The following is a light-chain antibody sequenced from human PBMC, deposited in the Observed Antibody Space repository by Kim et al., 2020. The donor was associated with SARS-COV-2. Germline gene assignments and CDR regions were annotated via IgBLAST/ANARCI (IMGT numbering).Light chain of an antibody. Sequence: GQLITISCTGSSSDVGGYNYVSWHQQHPGKAPKFMIYDVSKRPSGVSNRFSGSKSGNTASLTISGLQAEDEADYYCGSYTSSNTWVFGGGTQLTVL. CDR2: DVS. J-gene: IGLJ3*02. CDR1: SSDVGGYNY. V-gene: IGLV2-14*04. CDR3: GSYTSSNTWV.